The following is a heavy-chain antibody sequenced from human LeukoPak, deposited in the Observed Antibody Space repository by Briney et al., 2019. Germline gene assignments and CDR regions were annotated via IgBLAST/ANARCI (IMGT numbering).Heavy chain of an antibody. CDR3: KTGYCSGGSCYHYFDY. CDR2: INGDASST. CDR1: GFTFSSYW. D-gene: IGHD2-15*01. Sequence: GGSLRLSCAASGFTFSSYWMHWVRQAPGKGLLWVSRINGDASSTSYADSVKGRFTISRDNAKNSLYLQMNSLRAEDTALYYCKTGYCSGGSCYHYFDYWGQGTLVTVSS. J-gene: IGHJ4*02. V-gene: IGHV3-74*01.